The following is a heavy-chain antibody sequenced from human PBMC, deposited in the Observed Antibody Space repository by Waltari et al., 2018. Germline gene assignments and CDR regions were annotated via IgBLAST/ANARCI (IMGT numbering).Heavy chain of an antibody. J-gene: IGHJ4*02. Sequence: EVQLVESGGCLVQLGRSLRLSCPASAFTFVAFRNHWVRWAHGAGLEWVSGSSWNSGSIGYANAEKGRVTITRDNAKNSLYLKMNSLRAEDTALYYCAKYQFRYCSSTSCLQGFDYWGQGTLVTVSS. CDR2: SSWNSGSI. CDR3: AKYQFRYCSSTSCLQGFDY. V-gene: IGHV3-9*01. CDR1: AFTFVAFR. D-gene: IGHD2-2*01.